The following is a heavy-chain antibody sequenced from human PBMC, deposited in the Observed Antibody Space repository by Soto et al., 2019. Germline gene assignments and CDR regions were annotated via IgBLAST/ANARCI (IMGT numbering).Heavy chain of an antibody. D-gene: IGHD6-19*01. J-gene: IGHJ4*02. CDR1: GGSISSGDYY. Sequence: QVQLQASGPGLVKPSQTLSLTCTVSGGSISSGDYYWSWIRQLPEKGLEWIGYIYYSGSTYYSPSLKSRVTISVETSKNQFARKLSSVTAADTAVYYCARLTPGYSSVWFIDYWGQGTLVTVSS. CDR3: ARLTPGYSSVWFIDY. CDR2: IYYSGST. V-gene: IGHV4-30-4*01.